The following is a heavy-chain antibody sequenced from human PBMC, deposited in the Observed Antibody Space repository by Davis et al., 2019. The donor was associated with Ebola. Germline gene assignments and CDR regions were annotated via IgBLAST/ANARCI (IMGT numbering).Heavy chain of an antibody. V-gene: IGHV3-53*05. CDR3: AKGGKLVGFSY. J-gene: IGHJ4*02. D-gene: IGHD6-6*01. Sequence: GSLKISCEASGLSVSSSYMTWVRQAPGKGLEWVSLIYVGGATYYADFVKGRFTISSDPSKNTLFLQLNNLRVDDTAVYFCAKGGKLVGFSYWGQGTLVSVSS. CDR2: IYVGGAT. CDR1: GLSVSSSY.